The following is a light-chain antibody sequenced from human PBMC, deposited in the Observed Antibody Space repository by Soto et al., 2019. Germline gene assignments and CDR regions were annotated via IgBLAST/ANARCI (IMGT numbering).Light chain of an antibody. J-gene: IGLJ3*02. CDR2: RDG. Sequence: QSALTQPPSASGTPGQILTISCAGSSSNIGSHYVYWYQHLPGTAPKLLIFRDGQRPSGVPDRFFGSKSGTSASLAISGLRSEDEAHYYCAVWDSSLTGWVFGGGTKVTVL. CDR3: AVWDSSLTGWV. V-gene: IGLV1-47*01. CDR1: SSNIGSHY.